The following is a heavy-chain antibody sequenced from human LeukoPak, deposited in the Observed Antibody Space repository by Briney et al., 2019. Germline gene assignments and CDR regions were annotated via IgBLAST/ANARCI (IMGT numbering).Heavy chain of an antibody. J-gene: IGHJ4*02. CDR3: AKVVKGTPGAFDY. CDR2: ISDRGGST. CDR1: GFTFSGYV. D-gene: IGHD1-26*01. V-gene: IGHV3-23*01. Sequence: GGSLRLSCAASGFTFSGYVMSWVRQAPGKGLEWVSSISDRGGSTYYVDSVKGRFTISRDNSKNTLYLQMNSLRAEDTAVYYCAKVVKGTPGAFDYWGQGTLVTVSS.